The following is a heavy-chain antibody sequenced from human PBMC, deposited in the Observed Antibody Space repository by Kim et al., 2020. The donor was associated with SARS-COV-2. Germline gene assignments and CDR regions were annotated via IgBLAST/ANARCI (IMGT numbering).Heavy chain of an antibody. CDR1: GFTFSNYA. D-gene: IGHD3-10*01. J-gene: IGHJ4*02. CDR2: ISRSAGST. V-gene: IGHV3-23*01. CDR3: AKDNDYSGSGPIFDY. Sequence: GGSLRLSCAASGFTFSNYAMSWVRQAPGKGLEWVSAISRSAGSTYYADSVKGRFTISRDNSKNMLYLQMNSLRAEDTAVYYCAKDNDYSGSGPIFDYWGQGTLVTVSS.